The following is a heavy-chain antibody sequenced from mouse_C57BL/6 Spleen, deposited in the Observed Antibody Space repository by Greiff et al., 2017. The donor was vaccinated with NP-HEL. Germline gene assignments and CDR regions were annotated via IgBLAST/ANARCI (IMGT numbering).Heavy chain of an antibody. V-gene: IGHV1S81*02. D-gene: IGHD1-1*01. J-gene: IGHJ2*01. CDR1: GYTFTSYW. CDR2: TNPTNGRT. Sequence: QVQLQQPGAELVKAGASVKMSCKASGYTFTSYWMHWVKQRLGQGLEWFAETNPTNGRTDYNEKFKSTATLTVDKYSSTAYMLLSGPTCEESAVYYCARSKKILATYLDYWGQGTTLTVSS. CDR3: ARSKKILATYLDY.